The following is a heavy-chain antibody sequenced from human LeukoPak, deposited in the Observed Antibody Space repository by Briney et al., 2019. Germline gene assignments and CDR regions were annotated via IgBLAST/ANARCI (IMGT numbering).Heavy chain of an antibody. CDR1: GFTFSSYW. CDR3: ASFWSGYSPFDY. D-gene: IGHD3-3*01. Sequence: GGSLRLSCAASGFTFSSYWMSWVRQAPGKGLEWVANIKQDGSEKYYGDSVKGRFTISRDNAKNSLYLQMNSLRAEDTAVYYCASFWSGYSPFDYWGQGTLVTVSS. CDR2: IKQDGSEK. V-gene: IGHV3-7*01. J-gene: IGHJ4*02.